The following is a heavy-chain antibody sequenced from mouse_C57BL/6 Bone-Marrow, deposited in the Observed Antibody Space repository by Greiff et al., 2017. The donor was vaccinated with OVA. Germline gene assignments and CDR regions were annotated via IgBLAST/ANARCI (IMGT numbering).Heavy chain of an antibody. Sequence: VQLQQPGAELVMPGASVKLSCKASGYTFTSYWMHWVKQRPGQGLEWIGEIDPSDSYTNYNQKFKGKSTLTVDKSSSTAYMQLSSLTSEDSAVYYGASHYGSSWFAYWGQGTLVTVSA. V-gene: IGHV1-69*01. CDR3: ASHYGSSWFAY. D-gene: IGHD1-1*01. J-gene: IGHJ3*01. CDR1: GYTFTSYW. CDR2: IDPSDSYT.